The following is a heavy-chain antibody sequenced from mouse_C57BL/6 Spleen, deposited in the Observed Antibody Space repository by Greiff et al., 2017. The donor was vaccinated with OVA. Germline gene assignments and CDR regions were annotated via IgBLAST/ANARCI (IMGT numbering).Heavy chain of an antibody. V-gene: IGHV1-82*01. Sequence: QVQLQQSGPELVKPGASVKISCKASGYAFSSSWMNWVKQRPGKGLEWIGRIYPGDGDTNYNGKFKGKATLTADKSSSTAYMQHSSLTSEDYAVDFYARGAAQTTWADWGQGTLVTVSA. J-gene: IGHJ3*01. D-gene: IGHD3-2*02. CDR1: GYAFSSSW. CDR3: ARGAAQTTWAD. CDR2: IYPGDGDT.